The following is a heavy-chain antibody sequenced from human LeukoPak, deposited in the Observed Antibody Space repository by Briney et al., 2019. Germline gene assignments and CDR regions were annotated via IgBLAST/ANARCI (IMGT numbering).Heavy chain of an antibody. CDR3: AREYDILTGYYQNYFDY. Sequence: GGSLRLSCAASGFTFSSYGMHWVRQAPGKGLEWVAVISYDGSNKYYADSVKGRFTISRDNSKNTLYLQMNSLRAEDTAVYYCAREYDILTGYYQNYFDYWGQGTLVTVSP. J-gene: IGHJ4*02. D-gene: IGHD3-9*01. CDR2: ISYDGSNK. CDR1: GFTFSSYG. V-gene: IGHV3-30*03.